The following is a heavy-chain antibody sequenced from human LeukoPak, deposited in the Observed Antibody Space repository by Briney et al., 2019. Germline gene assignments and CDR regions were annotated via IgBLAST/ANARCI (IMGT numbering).Heavy chain of an antibody. Sequence: PGGSLRLSCAASGLTFSDFWMHWVRQPPGKGLVWVALVKGDGRTSIYADSVKGRFTISRDNAKNTLYLQMNSLRADDSGVYYCATGRSYGYDCWGQGVLVTVSS. CDR3: ATGRSYGYDC. CDR2: VKGDGRTS. J-gene: IGHJ4*02. V-gene: IGHV3-74*01. CDR1: GLTFSDFW. D-gene: IGHD5-18*01.